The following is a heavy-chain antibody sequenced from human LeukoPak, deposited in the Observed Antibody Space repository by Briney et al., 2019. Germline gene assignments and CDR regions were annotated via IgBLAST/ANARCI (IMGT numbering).Heavy chain of an antibody. D-gene: IGHD6-13*01. CDR3: ARLSVIAAAGKGYAFDI. Sequence: GASVKVCCKASGYTFTSYAMNWVRQAPGQGLEWMGWINTNTGNPTYAQGFTGRFVFSLDTSVSTAYLQISSLKAEDTAVYYCARLSVIAAAGKGYAFDIWGQGTMVTVSS. J-gene: IGHJ3*02. V-gene: IGHV7-4-1*02. CDR2: INTNTGNP. CDR1: GYTFTSYA.